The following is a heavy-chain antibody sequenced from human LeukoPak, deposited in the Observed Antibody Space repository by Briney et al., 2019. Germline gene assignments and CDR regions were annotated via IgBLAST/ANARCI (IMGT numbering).Heavy chain of an antibody. CDR1: GGSISSYY. Sequence: SETLSLTCTVSGGSISSYYWSWIRQPPGKGLEWIGYIYYSGSTNYNPSLKSRVTASVDTSKNQFSLKLSSVTAADTAVYYCARAAGWNDLFDYWGQGTLVTVSS. V-gene: IGHV4-59*08. J-gene: IGHJ4*02. CDR2: IYYSGST. CDR3: ARAAGWNDLFDY. D-gene: IGHD1-1*01.